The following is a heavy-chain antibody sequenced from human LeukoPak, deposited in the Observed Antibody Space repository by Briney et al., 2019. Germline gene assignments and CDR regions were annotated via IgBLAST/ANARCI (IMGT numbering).Heavy chain of an antibody. CDR3: ARDGGPPEYYFDY. J-gene: IGHJ4*02. V-gene: IGHV3-33*01. Sequence: QLGGSLRLSCAASGFTFSSYGMHWVRQAPGKGLEWVAVIWYDGSNKYYADSVKGRFTISRDNSKNTLYLQMNSLRAEDTAVYYCARDGGPPEYYFDYWGQGTLVTVSS. CDR1: GFTFSSYG. D-gene: IGHD3-10*01. CDR2: IWYDGSNK.